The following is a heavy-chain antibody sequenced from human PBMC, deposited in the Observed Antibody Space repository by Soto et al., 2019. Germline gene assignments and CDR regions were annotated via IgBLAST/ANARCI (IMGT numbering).Heavy chain of an antibody. Sequence: SETLSLTCAVYGGSFSGYYWSWIRQPPGKGLEWIGEINHSGSTNYNPSLKSRVTISVDTSKNQFSLKLSSVTAADTAVYYCASGNDFWSGYYLLRENWFDPWGQGTLVTVS. V-gene: IGHV4-34*01. CDR2: INHSGST. CDR3: ASGNDFWSGYYLLRENWFDP. D-gene: IGHD3-3*01. CDR1: GGSFSGYY. J-gene: IGHJ5*02.